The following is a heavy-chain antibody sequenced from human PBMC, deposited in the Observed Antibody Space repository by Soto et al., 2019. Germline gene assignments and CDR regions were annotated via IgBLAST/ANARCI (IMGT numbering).Heavy chain of an antibody. V-gene: IGHV4-28*01. J-gene: IGHJ4*02. D-gene: IGHD1-26*01. CDR2: IYYSGTT. CDR3: ARREIQGPIDY. CDR1: GYSISSSNW. Sequence: QVQLQESGPGLVKPSDTLSLTCAVSGYSISSSNWWGWIRQPPGKGLEWIGYIYYSGTTYYNPSLKRRVTTSVDTSKNQGSLKLTSVTAVDTAVYYCARREIQGPIDYWGQGTLVTVSS.